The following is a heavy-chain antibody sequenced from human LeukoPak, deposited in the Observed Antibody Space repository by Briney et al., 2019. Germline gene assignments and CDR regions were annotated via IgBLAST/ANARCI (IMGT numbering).Heavy chain of an antibody. J-gene: IGHJ4*02. Sequence: ASVKVSCKASGYTFTSYYMHWVRQAPGQGLEWMGIINSSGGSTSYAQKFQGRVTMTRDTSISTAYMELSRLRSDDTAVYYCATLIAAAGPGVSDDYWGQGTLVTVSS. D-gene: IGHD6-13*01. CDR1: GYTFTSYY. V-gene: IGHV1-46*01. CDR2: INSSGGST. CDR3: ATLIAAAGPGVSDDY.